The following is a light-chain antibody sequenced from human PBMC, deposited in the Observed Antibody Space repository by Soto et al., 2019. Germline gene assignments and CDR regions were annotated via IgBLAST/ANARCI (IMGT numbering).Light chain of an antibody. Sequence: DIQMTQSPSTLSASVGDRVTITCRASQSISNWLAWYQQRPGKAPRLLIYKASNLESGVPSRFSGSGSGTEFTIIITSLQPDDSATYYCQQYNSYSWTFGQGTKVEIK. CDR1: QSISNW. J-gene: IGKJ1*01. CDR3: QQYNSYSWT. V-gene: IGKV1-5*03. CDR2: KAS.